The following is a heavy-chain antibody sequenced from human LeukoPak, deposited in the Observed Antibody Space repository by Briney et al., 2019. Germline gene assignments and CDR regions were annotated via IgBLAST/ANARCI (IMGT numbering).Heavy chain of an antibody. D-gene: IGHD2-2*01. CDR2: INHSGST. J-gene: IGHJ6*02. V-gene: IGHV4-34*01. Sequence: NSSETLSLTCAVYGRSFSGYYWSWIRQPPGKGLEWIGEINHSGSTNYNPSLKSRVTISVDTSKNQFSLKLSSVTAADTAVYYCATQDIVVVPAAISYYYGMDVWGQGTTVTVSS. CDR1: GRSFSGYY. CDR3: ATQDIVVVPAAISYYYGMDV.